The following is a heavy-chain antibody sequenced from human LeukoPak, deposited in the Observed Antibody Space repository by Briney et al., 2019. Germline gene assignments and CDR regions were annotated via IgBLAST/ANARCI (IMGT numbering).Heavy chain of an antibody. V-gene: IGHV3-30*02. D-gene: IGHD1-26*01. CDR3: AKGGSGSYPHYYYYMDV. CDR1: EFTFSNYG. Sequence: GGSLRLSCAASEFTFSNYGMHWVRQAPGKGLEWVAFIRYDGTNKYYADSVKGRFTISRDNSKNTLYLQMNSLRAEDTAVYYCAKGGSGSYPHYYYYMDVWGKGTTVTVSS. CDR2: IRYDGTNK. J-gene: IGHJ6*03.